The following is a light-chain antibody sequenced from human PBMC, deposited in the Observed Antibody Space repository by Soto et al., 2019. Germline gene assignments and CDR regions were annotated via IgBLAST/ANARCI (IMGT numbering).Light chain of an antibody. V-gene: IGLV2-14*01. J-gene: IGLJ1*01. Sequence: QSVLTQPASVSGSPGQSITISCTGTSSDVGSYNYVSWHQQHPGQAPKLMIYEVTNRASGVPDRFSASTSGNTASLTISGLQAGDEAHYYCSSYRSSSTYVFGTGTKLTVL. CDR3: SSYRSSSTYV. CDR2: EVT. CDR1: SSDVGSYNY.